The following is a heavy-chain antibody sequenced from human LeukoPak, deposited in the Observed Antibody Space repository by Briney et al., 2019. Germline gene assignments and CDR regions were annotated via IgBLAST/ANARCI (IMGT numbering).Heavy chain of an antibody. CDR3: ARAVVAGGATFFYYYYYMDV. D-gene: IGHD1-26*01. CDR2: INPNSGGT. V-gene: IGHV1-2*02. J-gene: IGHJ6*03. CDR1: GYTFTVYY. Sequence: ASVKVSCKASGYTFTVYYMHWVRQAPGQGLEWMGWINPNSGGTNYAQKFQGRVTMTRDTSISTAYMELSRLRSDDTAVYYCARAVVAGGATFFYYYYYMDVWGKGTTVTVSS.